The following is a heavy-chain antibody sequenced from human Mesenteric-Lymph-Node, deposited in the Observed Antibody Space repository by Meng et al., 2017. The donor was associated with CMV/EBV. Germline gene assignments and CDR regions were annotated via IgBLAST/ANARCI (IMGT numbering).Heavy chain of an antibody. CDR1: GFTFSSYA. J-gene: IGHJ6*02. CDR3: ATLTIVYYYGMDV. Sequence: GGSLRLSCAASGFTFSSYAMNWVRQAPGKGLEWVSVISGNGYSTYYADSVKGRFTVSRDNTKNSLYLQMNSLRAEDTAVYYCATLTIVYYYGMDVWGQGTTVTVSS. CDR2: ISGNGYST. V-gene: IGHV3-23*01. D-gene: IGHD3-3*01.